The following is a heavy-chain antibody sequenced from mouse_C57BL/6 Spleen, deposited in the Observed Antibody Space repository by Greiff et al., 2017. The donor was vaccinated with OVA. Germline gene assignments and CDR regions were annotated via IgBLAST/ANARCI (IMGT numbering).Heavy chain of an antibody. CDR2: IWSGGST. Sequence: QVQLKESGPGLVQPSQSLSITCTVSGFSLTSYGVHWVRQSPGKGLEWLGVIWSGGSTDYNAAFISRLSISKDNSKSQVFFKMNSLQADDTAIYYCARREVTTVVGAMDYWGQGTSVTVSS. D-gene: IGHD1-1*01. J-gene: IGHJ4*01. V-gene: IGHV2-2*01. CDR1: GFSLTSYG. CDR3: ARREVTTVVGAMDY.